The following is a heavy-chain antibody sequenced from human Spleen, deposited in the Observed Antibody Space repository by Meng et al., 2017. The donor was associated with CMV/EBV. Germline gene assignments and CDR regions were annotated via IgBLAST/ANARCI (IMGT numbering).Heavy chain of an antibody. D-gene: IGHD3-3*01. CDR3: ARDSQLGGTQIFNLFDP. V-gene: IGHV4-39*07. Sequence: GSLRLSCTVSGGSISSSSSYWGWIRQHPGKGLEWIGSIYYRGSTYYNPSLKSRVTISVDTSKHQLSLKLSSVTAEDTAVYYSARDSQLGGTQIFNLFDPWGQGTLVTVSS. J-gene: IGHJ5*02. CDR2: IYYRGST. CDR1: GGSISSSSSY.